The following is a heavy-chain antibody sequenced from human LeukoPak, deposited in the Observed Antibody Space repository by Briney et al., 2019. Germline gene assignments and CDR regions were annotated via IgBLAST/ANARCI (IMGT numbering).Heavy chain of an antibody. Sequence: GGSLRLSCAASGFTFSSYAMSRVRQAPGKGQDWLSPISGRGGSTYYADPVKGRFTISRDNSKNTLYLQMNSLRAEDTAVYYCAKDFGARHYFDYWGQGTLVTVSS. V-gene: IGHV3-23*01. D-gene: IGHD3-3*01. CDR1: GFTFSSYA. CDR3: AKDFGARHYFDY. J-gene: IGHJ4*02. CDR2: ISGRGGST.